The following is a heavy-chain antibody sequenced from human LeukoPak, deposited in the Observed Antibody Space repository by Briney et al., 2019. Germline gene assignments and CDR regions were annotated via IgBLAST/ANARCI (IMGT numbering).Heavy chain of an antibody. J-gene: IGHJ4*02. CDR1: GGSISSDRFY. V-gene: IGHV4-61*02. CDR3: ARVPDWTYVPDY. D-gene: IGHD3-16*01. Sequence: SETLSLTCTVSGGSISSDRFYWTWIRQPAGKGLEWIGRIKSSNTNYNPSLKSRVSISLDTSTNQFSLKLSSLTAADTAVYYCARVPDWTYVPDYWGQGTLVTVSS. CDR2: IKSSNT.